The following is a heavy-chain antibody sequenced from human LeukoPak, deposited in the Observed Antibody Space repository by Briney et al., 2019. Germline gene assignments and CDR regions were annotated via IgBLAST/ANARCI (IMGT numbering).Heavy chain of an antibody. V-gene: IGHV1-8*02. CDR3: ARGPDWFDP. Sequence: ASLKVPCKTSGFTFSDHYMHWLRQAPGQGLEWMGWMNPNSGNTGYAQKFQGRVTMTRNTSISTAYMELSSLRSEDTAVYYCARGPDWFDPWGQGTLVTVSS. CDR1: GFTFSDHY. J-gene: IGHJ5*02. CDR2: MNPNSGNT.